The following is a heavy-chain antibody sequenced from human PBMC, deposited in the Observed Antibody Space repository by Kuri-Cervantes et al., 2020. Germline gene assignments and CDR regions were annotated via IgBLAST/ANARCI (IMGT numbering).Heavy chain of an antibody. Sequence: GESLKISCAASGFSFSSYGMSWVRQAPGKGLDRVAHIWNDGSQKYYADSVKGRFTISRDNAKNSLYLQMNSLRAEDTAVYYCSRDPRSLDYWGQGTLVTVSS. J-gene: IGHJ4*02. V-gene: IGHV3-7*03. CDR3: SRDPRSLDY. CDR2: IWNDGSQK. CDR1: GFSFSSYG.